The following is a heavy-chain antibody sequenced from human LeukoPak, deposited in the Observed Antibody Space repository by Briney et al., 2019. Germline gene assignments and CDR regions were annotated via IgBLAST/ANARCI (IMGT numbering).Heavy chain of an antibody. D-gene: IGHD5-18*01. J-gene: IGHJ4*02. Sequence: SETLSLTCAVYGGSFSGYYWSWIRQPPGKGLEWIGEINHSGSTSYNPSLKSRVTISVDTSKNQFSLKLSSVTAADTAVYYCARGGRGYSYGLHFDYWGQGTLVTVSS. CDR1: GGSFSGYY. V-gene: IGHV4-34*01. CDR2: INHSGST. CDR3: ARGGRGYSYGLHFDY.